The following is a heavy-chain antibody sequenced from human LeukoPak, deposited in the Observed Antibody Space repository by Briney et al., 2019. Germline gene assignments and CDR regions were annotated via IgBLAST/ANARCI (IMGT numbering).Heavy chain of an antibody. Sequence: PGGSLRLSCAVSEFPFSFYEMNWVRQAPGKGLEWVSNIGSSGTNRYYADSVKGRSSISRDNAKSSLYLQMNSLRVEDTAVYYCALLAVASDFDYWGQGALVTVSS. CDR1: EFPFSFYE. CDR3: ALLAVASDFDY. J-gene: IGHJ4*02. D-gene: IGHD6-19*01. CDR2: IGSSGTNR. V-gene: IGHV3-48*03.